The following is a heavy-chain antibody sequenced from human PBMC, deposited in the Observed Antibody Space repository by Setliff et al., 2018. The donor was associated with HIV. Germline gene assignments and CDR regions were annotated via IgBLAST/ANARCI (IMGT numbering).Heavy chain of an antibody. V-gene: IGHV3-23*01. Sequence: PGGSLRLSCASSGFTFSSYAMTWVRQAPGKGLECVAVISGSGGDTYHADSVKGRFVISREKSKSTRYLQVSSLRAEDTAVYFCAKAHWDPLSPDYWGQGTLVTVSS. CDR3: AKAHWDPLSPDY. D-gene: IGHD1-26*01. J-gene: IGHJ4*02. CDR1: GFTFSSYA. CDR2: ISGSGGDT.